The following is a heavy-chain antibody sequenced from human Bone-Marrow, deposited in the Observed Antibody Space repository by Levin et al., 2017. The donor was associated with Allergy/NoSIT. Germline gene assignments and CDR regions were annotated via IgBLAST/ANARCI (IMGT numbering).Heavy chain of an antibody. J-gene: IGHJ6*02. Sequence: GGSLRLSCAASGFTFYNHDMLWVRQAPGKGLEWVAIISYNGGNKYYADSVKGRFTVSRDTSKNTLFLQLNSLRPDDTAVYYCAKPIFDFWSGYYYFGMDVWGHGTTVTVSS. D-gene: IGHD3-3*01. CDR3: AKPIFDFWSGYYYFGMDV. CDR2: ISYNGGNK. V-gene: IGHV3-30*18. CDR1: GFTFYNHD.